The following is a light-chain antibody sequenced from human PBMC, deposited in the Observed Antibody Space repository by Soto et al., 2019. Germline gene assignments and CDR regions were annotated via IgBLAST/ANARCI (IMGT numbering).Light chain of an antibody. Sequence: ETVLTQSPGTLSLSPGDRAILSCRASQSVSSAYLAWYQQRPGQAPRLLIYGASSRAAGLPDRFSGSGSGTDFTLTISRLEPEDFAVYYCQQFAASRWTFGRGTKLELK. J-gene: IGKJ1*01. CDR3: QQFAASRWT. V-gene: IGKV3-20*01. CDR1: QSVSSAY. CDR2: GAS.